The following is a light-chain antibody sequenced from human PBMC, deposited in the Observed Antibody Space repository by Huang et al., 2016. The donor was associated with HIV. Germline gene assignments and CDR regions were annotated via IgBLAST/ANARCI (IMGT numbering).Light chain of an antibody. V-gene: IGKV1-5*03. CDR3: QQYAAYPWT. CDR2: RAS. CDR1: QNLGTW. J-gene: IGKJ1*01. Sequence: DIQMTQSPSTLSASVRDRVTITCRASQNLGTWVAWYQQKPGTPPKVVIYRASGLESGVPARFSVSGSGTEVSLTINNLEPDDFAIYYCQQYAAYPWTFGQGTKVEIK.